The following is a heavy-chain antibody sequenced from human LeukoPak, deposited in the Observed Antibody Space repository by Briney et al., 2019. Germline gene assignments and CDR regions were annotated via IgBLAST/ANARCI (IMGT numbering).Heavy chain of an antibody. CDR2: INPSGGST. CDR3: ARSSEVLWFGESSDY. D-gene: IGHD3-10*01. Sequence: ASVKVSCKASGGTFSSYAISWVRQAPGQGLEWMGIINPSGGSTSYAQKFQGRVTMTRDTSTSTVYMELSSLRSEDTAVYYCARSSEVLWFGESSDYWGQGTLVTVSS. CDR1: GGTFSSYA. J-gene: IGHJ4*02. V-gene: IGHV1-46*01.